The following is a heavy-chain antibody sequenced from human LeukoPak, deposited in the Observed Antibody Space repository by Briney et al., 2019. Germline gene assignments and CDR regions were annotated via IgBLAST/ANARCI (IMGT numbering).Heavy chain of an antibody. CDR3: ARGRSSTWSPRCFSPPFDY. Sequence: ASVKVSCRASGYTFTGYYMHWVRQAPGQGLEWMGWINPNSGGTNYAQKSQGRVTMTRDTSISTAYMELSRLRSDDTAVYYCARGRSSTWSPRCFSPPFDYGGRGPRVTFPS. D-gene: IGHD6-13*01. J-gene: IGHJ4*02. V-gene: IGHV1-2*02. CDR1: GYTFTGYY. CDR2: INPNSGGT.